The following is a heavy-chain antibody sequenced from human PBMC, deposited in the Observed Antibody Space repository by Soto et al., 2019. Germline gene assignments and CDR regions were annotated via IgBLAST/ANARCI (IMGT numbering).Heavy chain of an antibody. CDR1: GFSLSTSGMC. CDR3: ARIGPPPRVSQKYSYGPPPLYYYGMDV. Sequence: SGPTLVNPTQTLTLTCTFSGFSLSTSGMCVSWIRQPPGKALEWLARIDWDDDKYYSTSLKTRLTISKDTSKNQVVLTMTNMDPVDTATYYCARIGPPPRVSQKYSYGPPPLYYYGMDVWGQGTTVTVSS. V-gene: IGHV2-70*11. D-gene: IGHD5-18*01. CDR2: IDWDDDK. J-gene: IGHJ6*02.